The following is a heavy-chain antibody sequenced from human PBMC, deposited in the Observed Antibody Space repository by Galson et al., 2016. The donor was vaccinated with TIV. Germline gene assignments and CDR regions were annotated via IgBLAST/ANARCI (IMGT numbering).Heavy chain of an antibody. CDR2: MNPNSGNA. CDR1: GYTFNNYD. J-gene: IGHJ4*02. CDR3: ARARRGYCSGGSCLPGY. V-gene: IGHV1-8*01. Sequence: SVKVSCKASGYTFNNYDISWVRQATGQGLEWMGWMNPNSGNAGYAQKFQGRVTMTSNTSVNTAYGEVRSLRFEDTAVYYCARARRGYCSGGSCLPGYWGQGTLVTVSS. D-gene: IGHD2-15*01.